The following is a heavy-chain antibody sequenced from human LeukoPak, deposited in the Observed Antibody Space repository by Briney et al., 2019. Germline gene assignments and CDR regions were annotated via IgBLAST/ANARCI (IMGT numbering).Heavy chain of an antibody. CDR2: IIPIFGTA. V-gene: IGHV1-69*13. Sequence: GASVKVSCKASGYTFTGYYIHWMRQAPGQGLEWMGGIIPIFGTANYAQKFQGRVTITADESTSTAYMELSSLRSEDTAVYYCARVFDPPSWGQGTLVTVSS. CDR3: ARVFDPPS. D-gene: IGHD3-9*01. J-gene: IGHJ4*02. CDR1: GYTFTGYY.